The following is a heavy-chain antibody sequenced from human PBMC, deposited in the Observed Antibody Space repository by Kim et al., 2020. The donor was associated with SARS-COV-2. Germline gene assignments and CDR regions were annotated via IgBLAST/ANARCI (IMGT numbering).Heavy chain of an antibody. D-gene: IGHD2-15*01. J-gene: IGHJ1*01. CDR2: IYPGDSDT. CDR3: ASSLSGYCSGGSCYPEDFQH. Sequence: GESLKISCKGSGYSFTSYWIGWVRQMPGKGLEWMGIIYPGDSDTRYSPSFQGQVTISADKSISTAYLQWSSLKASDTAMYYCASSLSGYCSGGSCYPEDFQHWGQGTLVTVSS. CDR1: GYSFTSYW. V-gene: IGHV5-51*01.